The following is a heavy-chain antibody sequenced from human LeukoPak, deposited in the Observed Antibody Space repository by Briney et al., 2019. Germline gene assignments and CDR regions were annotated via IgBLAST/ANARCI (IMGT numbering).Heavy chain of an antibody. J-gene: IGHJ3*02. V-gene: IGHV3-23*01. CDR3: AREGSAGAFDI. CDR1: GFTFSSYA. CDR2: ISGSGGST. Sequence: GGSLRLSSAASGFTFSSYAMSWVRQAPGKGLEWVSAISGSGGSTYYADSVKGRFTISRDNSKNTLYLQMNSLRGADTAVYYCAREGSAGAFDIWGQGTMVTVSS. D-gene: IGHD2-15*01.